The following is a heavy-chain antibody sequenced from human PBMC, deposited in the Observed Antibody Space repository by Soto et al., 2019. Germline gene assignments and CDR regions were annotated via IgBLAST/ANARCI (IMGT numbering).Heavy chain of an antibody. Sequence: QLQLQEAGPGLLQPSETLSLTCTVSGGSMSTSYYWGWIRQPPGKGLEWIGSIYYIGSTYYNPSLKRRVTISVATSKNQFSLKLTSVTAADTSVYYCATLWFGEADYWGQGTLVTVSS. V-gene: IGHV4-39*01. CDR3: ATLWFGEADY. J-gene: IGHJ4*02. CDR2: IYYIGST. CDR1: GGSMSTSYY. D-gene: IGHD3-10*01.